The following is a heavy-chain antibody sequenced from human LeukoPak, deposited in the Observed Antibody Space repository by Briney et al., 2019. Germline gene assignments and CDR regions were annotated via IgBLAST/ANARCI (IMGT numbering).Heavy chain of an antibody. J-gene: IGHJ2*01. CDR2: IYYSGST. D-gene: IGHD7-27*01. CDR1: GGSLSSYY. CDR3: ARSYLGDWDFDL. Sequence: SETLSLTRTLSGGSLSSYYWSWIRQPPAMGLEWIGYIYYSGSTNYNPSLKNRVTISVDTSKDQFSLRLTSVTAADTAMYYCARSYLGDWDFDLWGGGTLVTVSS. V-gene: IGHV4-59*01.